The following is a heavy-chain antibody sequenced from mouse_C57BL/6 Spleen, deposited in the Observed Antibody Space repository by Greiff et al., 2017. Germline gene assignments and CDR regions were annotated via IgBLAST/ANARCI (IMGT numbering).Heavy chain of an antibody. J-gene: IGHJ2*01. CDR2: IDPSDSET. D-gene: IGHD1-2*01. V-gene: IGHV1-52*01. Sequence: QVQLQPPGAELVRPGSSVKLSCKASGYTFTSYWMHWVKQRPIQGLEWIGNIDPSDSETHYNQKFKDKATLTVDKSSSTAYMQLSSLTSEDSAVYYCARGLLRPTDYFDYWGQGTTLTVSS. CDR1: GYTFTSYW. CDR3: ARGLLRPTDYFDY.